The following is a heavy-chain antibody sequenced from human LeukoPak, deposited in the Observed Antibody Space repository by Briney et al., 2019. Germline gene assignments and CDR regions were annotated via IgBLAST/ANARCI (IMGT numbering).Heavy chain of an antibody. Sequence: PGGSLRLSCAASGFMFSGYWMHWVRQAPGKGLVWVSRINSDGSSTSYADSVKGRFTISRDNAKNTLYLQMNSLRAEDTAVYYCARGQYYDFWSGYYPSDYWGQATLVTVSS. V-gene: IGHV3-74*01. CDR1: GFMFSGYW. CDR3: ARGQYYDFWSGYYPSDY. CDR2: INSDGSST. D-gene: IGHD3-3*01. J-gene: IGHJ4*02.